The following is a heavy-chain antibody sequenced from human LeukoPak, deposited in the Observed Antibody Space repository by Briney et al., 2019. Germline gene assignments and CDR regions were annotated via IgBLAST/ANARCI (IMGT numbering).Heavy chain of an antibody. CDR1: GFTFSSSW. D-gene: IGHD3-3*01. CDR3: ARGRRSITIFGVVITTSPLYGMDV. CDR2: IKEDGREK. V-gene: IGHV3-7*01. J-gene: IGHJ6*02. Sequence: GGSLRLSCATSGFTFSSSWMSWVRQAPGKGLECVANIKEDGREKYYVDSVKGRFTISRDNAKNSLYLQMSSLRAEDAAVYYCARGRRSITIFGVVITTSPLYGMDVWGQGTTVTVSS.